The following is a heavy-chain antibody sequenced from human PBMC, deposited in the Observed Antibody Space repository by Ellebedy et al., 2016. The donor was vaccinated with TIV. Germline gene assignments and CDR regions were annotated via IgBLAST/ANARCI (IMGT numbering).Heavy chain of an antibody. Sequence: SETLSLTCTVSGGSMNSYYWSWIRQPPVKGLEWIGYISYSMYYSGSTNYNPSLKSRVTISVDPSKNQFSLKLSSVTAADTAVYYCARHAATVGAPNMDVWGRGTTVTVSS. J-gene: IGHJ6*03. D-gene: IGHD4-23*01. V-gene: IGHV4-59*08. CDR3: ARHAATVGAPNMDV. CDR1: GGSMNSYY. CDR2: ISYSMYYSGST.